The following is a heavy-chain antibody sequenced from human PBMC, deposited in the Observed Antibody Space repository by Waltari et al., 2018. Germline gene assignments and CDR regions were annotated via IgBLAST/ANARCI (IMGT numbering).Heavy chain of an antibody. V-gene: IGHV4-39*01. CDR2: VYYSGTT. D-gene: IGHD5-12*01. CDR3: ARSSAGMPRWLGDY. CDR1: GDSISSSNYY. Sequence: QLQLQESGPGLVKPSETLSLSCSVSGDSISSSNYYWGWIRQPPGDGLEWIASVYYSGTTYYNPSLNSRVTISADTSRNQFYRRLTSVTATDTAVYYCARSSAGMPRWLGDYWGQGILVTVSS. J-gene: IGHJ4*02.